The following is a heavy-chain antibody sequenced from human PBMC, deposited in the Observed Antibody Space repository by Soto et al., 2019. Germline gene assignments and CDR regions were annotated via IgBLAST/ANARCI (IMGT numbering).Heavy chain of an antibody. Sequence: QVQLVQSGAEVKKPGASVKVSCKASGYTFTSYDINWVRQATGQGLEWMGWMNPNSGNTGYAQKFQGRVTMTRTTSISTAYMELSRLRSDDTAGYYCARGRKVYYYGSGSYYTYWGQGTLVTVSS. V-gene: IGHV1-8*01. CDR3: ARGRKVYYYGSGSYYTY. CDR1: GYTFTSYD. J-gene: IGHJ4*02. CDR2: MNPNSGNT. D-gene: IGHD3-10*01.